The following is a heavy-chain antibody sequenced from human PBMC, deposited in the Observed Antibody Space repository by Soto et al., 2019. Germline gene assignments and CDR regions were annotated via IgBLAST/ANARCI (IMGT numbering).Heavy chain of an antibody. D-gene: IGHD6-6*01. J-gene: IGHJ5*01. Sequence: PEKLCVTYTGSGGSISRCYWSLSRQPARKGLEWIGRIYTSGSTNYNPSLKSRVTMSVDTSKNQFYLKLSSVNAADTAVYYCARDLNGIAAPAFCFDSSCPGLLVT. CDR2: IYTSGST. V-gene: IGHV4-4*07. CDR3: ARDLNGIAAPAFCFDS. CDR1: GGSISRCY.